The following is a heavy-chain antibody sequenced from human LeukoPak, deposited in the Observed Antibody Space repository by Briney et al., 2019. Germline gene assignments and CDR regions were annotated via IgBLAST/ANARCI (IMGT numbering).Heavy chain of an antibody. J-gene: IGHJ4*02. V-gene: IGHV3-64D*06. Sequence: GGSLRLSCSASGFTFSSYAMHWVRQAPGNGLKYVSSVSHNGGNTYYADSVKGRFTISRDNSKNTLYLQMSSLRAEDTAVYYCVKDVSGTYSFDYWGQGTLVTVSS. CDR3: VKDVSGTYSFDY. CDR1: GFTFSSYA. CDR2: VSHNGGNT. D-gene: IGHD1-26*01.